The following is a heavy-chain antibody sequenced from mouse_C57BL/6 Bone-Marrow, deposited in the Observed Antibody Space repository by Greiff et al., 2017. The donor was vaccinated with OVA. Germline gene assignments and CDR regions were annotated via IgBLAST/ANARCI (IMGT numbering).Heavy chain of an antibody. CDR2: IDPETGGT. CDR1: GYTFTDYE. CDR3: TIYYGNLAWFAY. Sequence: LVRPGASVTLSCKASGYTFTDYEMHWVKQTPVHGLEWIGAIDPETGGTAYNQKFKGTAILTADKSSSTAYMELLSLTSEDSAVYYCTIYYGNLAWFAYWGQGTLVTVSA. J-gene: IGHJ3*01. D-gene: IGHD2-1*01. V-gene: IGHV1-15*01.